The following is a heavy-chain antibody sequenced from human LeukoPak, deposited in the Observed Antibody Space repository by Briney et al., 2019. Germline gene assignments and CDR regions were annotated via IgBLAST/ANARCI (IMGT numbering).Heavy chain of an antibody. Sequence: GGSLRLSCAASGFTFSSYEMNWVRQAPGKGLEWVSYISSSGSTIYYADSVKGRFTISRDNAKNSLYLQMNSLRAEDTAVYYCARSPRRRIGSLRYYFDYWGQGTLVTVSS. J-gene: IGHJ4*02. V-gene: IGHV3-48*03. D-gene: IGHD4-17*01. CDR1: GFTFSSYE. CDR3: ARSPRRRIGSLRYYFDY. CDR2: ISSSGSTI.